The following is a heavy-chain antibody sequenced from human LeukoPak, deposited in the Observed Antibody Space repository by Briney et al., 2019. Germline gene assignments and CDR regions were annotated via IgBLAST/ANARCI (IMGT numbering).Heavy chain of an antibody. CDR3: VTYAY. CDR1: GFTFSDNY. Sequence: GGSLRLSCAASGFTFSDNYLSWIRQAPGKGLEWISYISPSGSTLYYADSVKGRFTISRDNAKNSLYLQMNSLRAEDTALYHCVTYAYWGHGTLVTVSS. CDR2: ISPSGSTL. J-gene: IGHJ4*01. V-gene: IGHV3-11*04. D-gene: IGHD1-20*01.